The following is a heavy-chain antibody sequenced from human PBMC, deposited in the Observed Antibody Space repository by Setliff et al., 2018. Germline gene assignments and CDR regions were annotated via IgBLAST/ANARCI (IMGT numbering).Heavy chain of an antibody. CDR3: ARGTDYHGSGSYWAKDV. Sequence: ASVKVSCKASGYTFTGHYIHWVRQAPGQGLEWMGWINPRTGVTNYAQKFKGRVTMTWDTSITTVYMDLSSLKSDDTAVYYCARGTDYHGSGSYWAKDVWGKGTTVTVSS. V-gene: IGHV1-2*02. CDR1: GYTFTGHY. J-gene: IGHJ6*04. D-gene: IGHD3-10*01. CDR2: INPRTGVT.